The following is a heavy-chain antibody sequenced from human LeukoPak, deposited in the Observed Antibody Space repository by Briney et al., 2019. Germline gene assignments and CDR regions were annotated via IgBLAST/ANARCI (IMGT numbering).Heavy chain of an antibody. CDR1: GGSISSYY. Sequence: PSEPLSLTCTVSGGSISSYYWSWIRQPPGKGLEWIGYIYYTGSTNCNPSLKSRVPLSVDTSKNQFSLKLSSVTAADTAVYHCARAYDFWSGYYVLDYWGQGTLVTVSS. V-gene: IGHV4-59*01. D-gene: IGHD3-3*01. CDR2: IYYTGST. J-gene: IGHJ4*02. CDR3: ARAYDFWSGYYVLDY.